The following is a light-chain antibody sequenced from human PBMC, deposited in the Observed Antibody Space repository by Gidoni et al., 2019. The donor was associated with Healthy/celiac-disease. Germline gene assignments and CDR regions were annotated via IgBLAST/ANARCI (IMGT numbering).Light chain of an antibody. CDR3: SSYTSSSTYA. CDR1: SSDVGGYNY. V-gene: IGLV2-14*01. J-gene: IGLJ1*01. CDR2: DVS. Sequence: HSALTQPASVSGSPGQSITISCTGTSSDVGGYNYVSWYQQHPGKAPKLMIYDVSNRPSGVSNRFSGSKSGNTASLTISGLQAEDEADYYCSSYTSSSTYAFGTGTKVTVL.